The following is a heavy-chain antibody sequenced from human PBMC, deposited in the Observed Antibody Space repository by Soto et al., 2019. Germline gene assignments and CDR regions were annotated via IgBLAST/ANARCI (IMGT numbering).Heavy chain of an antibody. CDR3: AKELPDFWSGYYDH. J-gene: IGHJ4*02. CDR2: ISYDGSNK. V-gene: IGHV3-30*18. Sequence: PGGSLRLSCAASGFTFSSYGMHWVRQAPGKGLEWVAVISYDGSNKYYADSVKGRFTISRDNSKNTLYLQMNSLRAEDTAVYYCAKELPDFWSGYYDHWGQGTLVTVSS. CDR1: GFTFSSYG. D-gene: IGHD3-3*01.